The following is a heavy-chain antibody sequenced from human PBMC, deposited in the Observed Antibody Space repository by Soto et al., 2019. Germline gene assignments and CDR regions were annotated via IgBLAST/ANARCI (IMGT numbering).Heavy chain of an antibody. CDR2: IKQDGSEK. D-gene: IGHD2-15*01. J-gene: IGHJ4*02. CDR3: ARDTVVVVAATHYFDY. Sequence: GGSLRLSCAASGFTFSSYWMSWVRQAPGKGLEWVASIKQDGSEKYYVDSVKGRFTISRDNAKNSLYLQMNSLRAEDTAVYYCARDTVVVVAATHYFDYWGQGTLVTVYS. V-gene: IGHV3-7*01. CDR1: GFTFSSYW.